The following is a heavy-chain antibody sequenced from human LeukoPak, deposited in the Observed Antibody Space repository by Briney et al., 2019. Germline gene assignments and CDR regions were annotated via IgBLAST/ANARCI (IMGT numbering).Heavy chain of an antibody. J-gene: IGHJ5*02. CDR2: IYHSGST. Sequence: SETLSLTCAVSGGSISSSNWWSWVRQPPGKGLEWIGEIYHSGSTNYNPSLKSRVTISVDKSKNQFSLKLSSVTAADTAVYYCARDADTQAPRRYNWFDPWGQGTLVTVSS. D-gene: IGHD1-1*01. CDR3: ARDADTQAPRRYNWFDP. CDR1: GGSISSSNW. V-gene: IGHV4-4*02.